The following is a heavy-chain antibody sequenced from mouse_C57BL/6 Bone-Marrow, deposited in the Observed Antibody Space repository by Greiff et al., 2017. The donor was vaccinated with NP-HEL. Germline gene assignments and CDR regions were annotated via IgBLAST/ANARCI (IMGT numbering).Heavy chain of an antibody. V-gene: IGHV1-18*01. J-gene: IGHJ4*01. CDR2: INPNNGGT. D-gene: IGHD2-4*01. Sequence: EVKLVESGPELVKPGASVKIPCKASGYTFTDYNMDWVKQSHGKSLEWIGDINPNNGGTIYNQKFKGKATLTVDKSSSTAYMELRSLTSEDTAVYYCARGYYDYEDYAMDYWGQGTSVTVSS. CDR1: GYTFTDYN. CDR3: ARGYYDYEDYAMDY.